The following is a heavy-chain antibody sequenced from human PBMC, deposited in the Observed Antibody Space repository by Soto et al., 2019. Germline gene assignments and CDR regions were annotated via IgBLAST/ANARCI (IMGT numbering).Heavy chain of an antibody. V-gene: IGHV3-21*01. CDR2: ISSSSSYI. D-gene: IGHD3-3*01. CDR3: ARAEWSMAPSP. Sequence: GGSLRLSCAASGFTFSSYSMNWVRQAPGKGLEWFSSISSSSSYIYYANSVKSRFTISRDNAKNSLYLQMNSMRAEDTAVYYCARAEWSMAPSPWGQGTLVTVSS. J-gene: IGHJ5*02. CDR1: GFTFSSYS.